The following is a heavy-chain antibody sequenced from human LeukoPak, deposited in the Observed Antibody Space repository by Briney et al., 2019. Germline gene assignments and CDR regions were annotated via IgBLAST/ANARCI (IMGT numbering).Heavy chain of an antibody. Sequence: GGSLRLSCAASGFTFSNYWMHWVRQAPGKGLVYVSRINSDGSSANYADSVQGRFTISRDNAKNSLYLQMNSLRAEDTALYYCAKDGYYDILTGYYEFHYWGQGTLVTVSS. V-gene: IGHV3-74*01. J-gene: IGHJ4*02. CDR3: AKDGYYDILTGYYEFHY. CDR1: GFTFSNYW. CDR2: INSDGSSA. D-gene: IGHD3-9*01.